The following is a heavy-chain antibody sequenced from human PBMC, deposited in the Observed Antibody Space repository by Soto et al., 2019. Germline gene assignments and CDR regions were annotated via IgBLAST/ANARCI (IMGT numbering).Heavy chain of an antibody. J-gene: IGHJ6*02. CDR3: ARDKGIGVVRPAGMDV. CDR2: ISYDGSNK. D-gene: IGHD2-15*01. V-gene: IGHV3-30-3*01. Sequence: QVQLVESGGGVVQPGRSLRLSCAASGFTFSSYAMHWVRQAPGKGLEWVAVISYDGSNKYYADSVKGRFTISRDNSKNTLYRQMNSLRAEDTAVYDCARDKGIGVVRPAGMDVWGQGTTVTVSS. CDR1: GFTFSSYA.